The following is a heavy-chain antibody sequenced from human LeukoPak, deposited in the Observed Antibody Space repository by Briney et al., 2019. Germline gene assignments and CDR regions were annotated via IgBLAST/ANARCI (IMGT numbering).Heavy chain of an antibody. Sequence: GASVKVSCKASGYTFTSYGISWVRQAPGQGLEWMGWISAYNGNTNYAQKLQGRVTMTTDTSTSTAYMELRSLRSDDTAVYYCARDVGYYGSGNNWFDPWGQGTLVTVSS. CDR2: ISAYNGNT. V-gene: IGHV1-18*01. J-gene: IGHJ5*02. D-gene: IGHD3-10*01. CDR1: GYTFTSYG. CDR3: ARDVGYYGSGNNWFDP.